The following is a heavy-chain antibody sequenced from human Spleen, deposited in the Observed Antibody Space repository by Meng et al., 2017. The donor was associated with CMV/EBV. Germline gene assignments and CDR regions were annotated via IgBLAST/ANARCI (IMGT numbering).Heavy chain of an antibody. CDR3: AKVRSYGSGSYYNGFDY. Sequence: GESLKISCAASGFTFSSYSMNWVRQAPGKGLEWVAAISGSGGSTYYADSVKGRFTISRDNSKNTLYLQMNSLRAEDTAVYYCAKVRSYGSGSYYNGFDYWGQGTLVTVSS. V-gene: IGHV3-23*01. D-gene: IGHD3-10*01. CDR2: ISGSGGST. J-gene: IGHJ4*02. CDR1: GFTFSSYS.